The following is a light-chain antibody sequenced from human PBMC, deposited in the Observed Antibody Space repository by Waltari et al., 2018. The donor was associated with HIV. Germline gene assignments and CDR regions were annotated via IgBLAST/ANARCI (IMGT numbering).Light chain of an antibody. V-gene: IGLV2-14*01. Sequence: QSALTQPASVSGSPGQSISISCTGTSSDVGGYNAVSWYQQHPAKAPKLMILEVSNRPSGVSNRFSGSKSGNRASLTISGLQAEDEAYYYCSSYTSSDTVVFGGGTKVTVL. CDR2: EVS. J-gene: IGLJ2*01. CDR1: SSDVGGYNA. CDR3: SSYTSSDTVV.